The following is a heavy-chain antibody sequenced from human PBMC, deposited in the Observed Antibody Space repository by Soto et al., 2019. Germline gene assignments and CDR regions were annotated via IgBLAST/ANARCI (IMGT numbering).Heavy chain of an antibody. D-gene: IGHD3-16*01. V-gene: IGHV3-23*01. J-gene: IGHJ6*03. Sequence: QSGGSLRLSCAASGFTFSSYAMSWVRQAPGKGLEWVSAISGSGGSTYYADSVKGRFTISRDNSKNTLYLQMNSLRAEDTAVYYCAKSDRLGGSRYYYYYYMDVWGKGTTVTVSS. CDR2: ISGSGGST. CDR3: AKSDRLGGSRYYYYYYMDV. CDR1: GFTFSSYA.